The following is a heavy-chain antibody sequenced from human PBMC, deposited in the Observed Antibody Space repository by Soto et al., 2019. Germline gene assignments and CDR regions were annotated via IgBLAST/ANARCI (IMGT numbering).Heavy chain of an antibody. J-gene: IGHJ6*02. Sequence: QVQLVQSGAEVKRPGSSVKVSCKASGGAFTSYALSWVRQAPGQGLEWMGGIIPSFGTTNYAPKFQDRLTFTADKSTNTAYMELSGLTSEDTAVYFCARHCSGGNCSVGPYYHYGMDVWGPGTTVTVSS. D-gene: IGHD2-15*01. V-gene: IGHV1-69*14. CDR3: ARHCSGGNCSVGPYYHYGMDV. CDR1: GGAFTSYA. CDR2: IIPSFGTT.